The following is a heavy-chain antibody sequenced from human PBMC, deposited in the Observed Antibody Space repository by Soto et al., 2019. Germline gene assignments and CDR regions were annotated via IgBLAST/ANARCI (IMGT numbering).Heavy chain of an antibody. D-gene: IGHD2-2*01. CDR3: ARDASLDCSSTSCYFDY. J-gene: IGHJ4*02. CDR2: ISGGSSKK. V-gene: IGHV3-21*01. Sequence: GGSLRLSCEASGFTFSNFAMSWVRQAPGKGLEWVSTISGGSSKKYYADSVKGRFTISRDNAKNSLFLQMSSLRAEDTAVYYCARDASLDCSSTSCYFDYWGQGTLVTVSS. CDR1: GFTFSNFA.